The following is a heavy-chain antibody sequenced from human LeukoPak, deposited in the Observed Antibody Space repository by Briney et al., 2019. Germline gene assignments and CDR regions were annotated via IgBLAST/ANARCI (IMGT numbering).Heavy chain of an antibody. CDR2: ISSSSSYI. CDR1: GFTFSSYS. Sequence: GGSLGLSCAASGFTFSSYSMNWVRQAPGKGLEWVSSISSSSSYIYYADSVKGRFTISRDNAKNSLYLQMNSLRAEDTAVYYCARERDASDAFDIWGQGTMVTVSS. J-gene: IGHJ3*02. CDR3: ARERDASDAFDI. V-gene: IGHV3-21*01. D-gene: IGHD5-24*01.